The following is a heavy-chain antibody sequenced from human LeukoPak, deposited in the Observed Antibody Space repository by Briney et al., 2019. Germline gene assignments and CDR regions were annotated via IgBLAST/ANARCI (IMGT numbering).Heavy chain of an antibody. CDR1: GFTFSSYA. Sequence: GRSLRLSCAASGFTFSSYAMHWVRQAPGKGLEWVAVISYDGSNKYYADSVKGRFTISRDNSKNTLYLQMNSLRAEDTAVYYCARDSSGYEGGYYYYYMDVWGKGTTVTVSS. V-gene: IGHV3-30-3*01. D-gene: IGHD3-22*01. J-gene: IGHJ6*03. CDR2: ISYDGSNK. CDR3: ARDSSGYEGGYYYYYMDV.